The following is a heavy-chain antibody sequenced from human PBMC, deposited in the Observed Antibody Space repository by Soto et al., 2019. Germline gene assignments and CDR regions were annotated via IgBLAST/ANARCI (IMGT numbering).Heavy chain of an antibody. CDR1: GFAFSTYA. CDR2: MSGSDGYI. J-gene: IGHJ4*02. D-gene: IGHD3-10*01. Sequence: GGSLRLSCAASGFAFSTYAMTWVRQAPGKGLEWVSVMSGSDGYIRYADSVKGRFTISRDNSRNTLYLQMNSLRAEDTAVYFCAKDGDYFDYWGQGTLVTVSS. V-gene: IGHV3-23*01. CDR3: AKDGDYFDY.